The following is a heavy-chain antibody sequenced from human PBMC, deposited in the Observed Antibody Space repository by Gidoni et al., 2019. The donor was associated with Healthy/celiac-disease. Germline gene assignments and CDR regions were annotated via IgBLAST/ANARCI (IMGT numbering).Heavy chain of an antibody. CDR1: GFTFSSYG. V-gene: IGHV3-30*18. Sequence: QVQLVESGGGVVQPGRSLRLSCAASGFTFSSYGMHWVRQAPGKGLEWGAVISYDGSNKYYADSVKGRFTISRDNSKNTLYLQMNSLRAEDTAVYYCAKERVSSSWPRKDFQHWGQGTLVTVSS. J-gene: IGHJ1*01. CDR2: ISYDGSNK. D-gene: IGHD6-13*01. CDR3: AKERVSSSWPRKDFQH.